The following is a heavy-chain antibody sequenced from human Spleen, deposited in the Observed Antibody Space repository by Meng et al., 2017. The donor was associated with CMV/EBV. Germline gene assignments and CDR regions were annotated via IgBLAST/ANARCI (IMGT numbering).Heavy chain of an antibody. V-gene: IGHV3-33*01. CDR3: GTTHGDYDYGMDV. CDR2: IWYDGSNK. Sequence: GESLKISCAASGFTFSSYGMHWVRQAPGKGLEWVAVIWYDGSNKYYADSVKGRFTISRDKSKNTLYLQMNSLRAEDTAVYYCGTTHGDYDYGMDVWGQGTTVTVSS. D-gene: IGHD1-14*01. CDR1: GFTFSSYG. J-gene: IGHJ6*02.